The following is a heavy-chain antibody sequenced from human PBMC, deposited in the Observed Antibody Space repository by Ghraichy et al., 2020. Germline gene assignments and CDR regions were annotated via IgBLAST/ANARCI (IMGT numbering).Heavy chain of an antibody. CDR2: ISAGGST. CDR3: ARQAPGGPFQLFGIDV. J-gene: IGHJ6*02. Sequence: SETLSLTCTVSGGSFTSRTYYWTWIRQPAGKGLEWIGRISAGGSTHYNPTLKSRATISVDTSKNLLSLRLNSVTAAETGVYYCARQAPGGPFQLFGIDVWGRGTTVTVSS. D-gene: IGHD1-26*01. V-gene: IGHV4-61*02. CDR1: GGSFTSRTYY.